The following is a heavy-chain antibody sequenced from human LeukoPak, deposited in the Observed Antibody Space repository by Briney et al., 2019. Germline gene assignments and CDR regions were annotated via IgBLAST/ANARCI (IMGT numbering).Heavy chain of an antibody. D-gene: IGHD2-15*01. CDR2: ISWNSGSI. CDR3: AKDLGID. J-gene: IGHJ4*02. V-gene: IGHV3-9*03. CDR1: GFTFDDYA. Sequence: GRSLRLSCAASGFTFDDYAMHWVRQAPGKGLEWVSGISWNSGSIGYADSVKGRFTISRDNAKNSLYLQMNSLRAEDMALYYCAKDLGIDWGQGTLVTVSS.